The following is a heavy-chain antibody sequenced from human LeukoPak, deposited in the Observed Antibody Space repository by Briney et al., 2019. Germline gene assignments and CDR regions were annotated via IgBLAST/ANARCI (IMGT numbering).Heavy chain of an antibody. Sequence: SETLSLTCAVSGVSISSSNWWSWVRQPPGKGLEWTGEIYHSGSTNYNPSLKSRVTISVDKSKNQFSLKLSSVTAADTAVYYCAGGSGSYYNYFCYWGQGTLVTVSS. J-gene: IGHJ4*02. V-gene: IGHV4-4*02. CDR1: GVSISSSNW. CDR2: IYHSGST. D-gene: IGHD3-10*01. CDR3: AGGSGSYYNYFCY.